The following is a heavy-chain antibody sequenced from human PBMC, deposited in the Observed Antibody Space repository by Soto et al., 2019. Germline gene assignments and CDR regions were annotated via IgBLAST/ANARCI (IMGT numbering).Heavy chain of an antibody. D-gene: IGHD3-3*01. J-gene: IGHJ6*04. Sequence: PSETPSLTCAVYGGSFSDYYWSWVRQPPGKGLDWIGEINPSGSPNYNPSLKSRVTISLYTSQTLFSLKLTSVTAADTVVYYCARGPRFCDFFGGRDVWGKGPTVPVS. CDR2: INPSGSP. CDR1: GGSFSDYY. V-gene: IGHV4-34*01. CDR3: ARGPRFCDFFGGRDV.